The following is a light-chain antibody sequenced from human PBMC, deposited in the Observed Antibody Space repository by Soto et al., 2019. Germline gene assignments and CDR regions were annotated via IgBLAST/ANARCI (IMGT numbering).Light chain of an antibody. CDR1: QGISSY. J-gene: IGKJ1*01. V-gene: IGKV1-39*01. CDR3: QQSYSTPPWT. CDR2: AAS. Sequence: QLTQSPSSLSASVGDRVTINCRASQGISSYLAWYQQKPGKAPKFLIYAASTLQSGVPSRFTGSGSGTDFSLTISSLQPEDFATYYCQQSYSTPPWTFGQGTKVDIK.